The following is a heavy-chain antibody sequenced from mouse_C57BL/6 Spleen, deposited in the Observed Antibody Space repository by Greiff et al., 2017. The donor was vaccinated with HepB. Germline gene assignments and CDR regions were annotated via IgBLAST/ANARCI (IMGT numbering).Heavy chain of an antibody. D-gene: IGHD2-1*01. V-gene: IGHV14-2*01. CDR3: ARSGGNSWFAY. Sequence: VQLQQSGAELVKPGASVKLSCTASGFNIKDYYMHWVKQRTEQGLEWIGRIDPEDGDTKYAPKFQGKATITADTSSHTAYLQLSSLTSEDTAVYYGARSGGNSWFAYWGQGTLVTVSA. CDR1: GFNIKDYY. J-gene: IGHJ3*01. CDR2: IDPEDGDT.